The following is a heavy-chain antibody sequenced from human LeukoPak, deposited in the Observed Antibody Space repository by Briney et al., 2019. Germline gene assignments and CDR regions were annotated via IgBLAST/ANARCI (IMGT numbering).Heavy chain of an antibody. D-gene: IGHD3-9*01. Sequence: GGSLRLSCAASGFTFSSYGMPWVRQAPGKGLEWVAFIRYDGSNKYYADSVKGRFTISRDNSKNTLYLQMNSLRAEDTAVYYCAKERDILTGMYYFDYWGQGTLVTVSS. J-gene: IGHJ4*02. V-gene: IGHV3-30*02. CDR2: IRYDGSNK. CDR1: GFTFSSYG. CDR3: AKERDILTGMYYFDY.